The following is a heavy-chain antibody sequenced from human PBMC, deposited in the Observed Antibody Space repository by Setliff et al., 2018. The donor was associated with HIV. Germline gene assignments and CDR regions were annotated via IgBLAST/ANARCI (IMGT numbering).Heavy chain of an antibody. CDR2: IHYTGST. CDR3: ARRWAADGTFDY. Sequence: SETLSLTCTVSGGAIRINDYYWGWIRQPPGKGLEWLGSIHYTGSTYDNPSLKSRLTKSIDTSKNQFSMKLTSVTAEDTAVYYCARRWAADGTFDYWGQGTQVTVSS. D-gene: IGHD6-13*01. J-gene: IGHJ4*02. V-gene: IGHV4-39*01. CDR1: GGAIRINDYY.